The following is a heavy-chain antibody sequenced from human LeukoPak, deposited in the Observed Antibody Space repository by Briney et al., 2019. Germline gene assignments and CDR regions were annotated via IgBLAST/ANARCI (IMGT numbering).Heavy chain of an antibody. CDR1: GFTFSSYS. CDR2: ISSSSRYI. D-gene: IGHD3-22*01. J-gene: IGHJ3*02. CDR3: ARDVGDTSADDAFDI. V-gene: IGHV3-21*01. Sequence: PGGSLRLSCAASGFTFSSYSMNWVRQAPGKGLEWASSISSSSRYIYYADSVKGRFTISRDNAKNSLYLQMDSLRAEDTAVYYCARDVGDTSADDAFDIWGQGTMVTVSS.